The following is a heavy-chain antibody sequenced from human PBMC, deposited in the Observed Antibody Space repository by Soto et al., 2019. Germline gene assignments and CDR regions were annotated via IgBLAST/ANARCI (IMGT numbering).Heavy chain of an antibody. J-gene: IGHJ5*02. CDR3: ARISVVAAYFREGPSLFDP. V-gene: IGHV4-59*01. CDR2: IYYSGST. D-gene: IGHD2-15*01. CDR1: GGSISSYY. Sequence: PSETLSLTCTVSGGSISSYYWSWIRQPPGKGLEWIGYIYYSGSTNYNPSLKSRVTISVDTSKNQFSLKLSSVTAADTAVYYCARISVVAAYFREGPSLFDPWGQGTLVTVSS.